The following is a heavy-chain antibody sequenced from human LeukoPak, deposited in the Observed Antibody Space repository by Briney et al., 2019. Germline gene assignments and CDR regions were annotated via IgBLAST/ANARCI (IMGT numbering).Heavy chain of an antibody. CDR2: ISVDSGST. V-gene: IGHV1-18*01. D-gene: IGHD3-16*01. Sequence: ASVKVSCKASGYTFTSFYITWVRQAPGQALEWLGWISVDSGSTNYAQRFHGRVTMTIDRSTSTAYMDLRSLRYDDTAVYWCTRGYGGWPTYIDYWGQGSLVIVSS. J-gene: IGHJ4*02. CDR1: GYTFTSFY. CDR3: TRGYGGWPTYIDY.